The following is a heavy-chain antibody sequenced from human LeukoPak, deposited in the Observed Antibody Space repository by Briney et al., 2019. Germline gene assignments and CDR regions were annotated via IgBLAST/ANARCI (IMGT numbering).Heavy chain of an antibody. J-gene: IGHJ4*02. CDR1: GGSISSSSYY. V-gene: IGHV4-39*07. D-gene: IGHD5-24*01. CDR3: ARGNLEMAAVDY. Sequence: SETLSLTCTVSGGSISSSSYYWGWIRQPPGKGLERIGSIYYSGSTYYNPSLKSRVTISVDTSKNQFSLKLSSVTAADTAVYYCARGNLEMAAVDYWGQGTLVTVSS. CDR2: IYYSGST.